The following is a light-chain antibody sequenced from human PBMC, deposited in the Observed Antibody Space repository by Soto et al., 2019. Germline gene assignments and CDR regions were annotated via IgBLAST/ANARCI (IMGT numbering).Light chain of an antibody. CDR3: QQYNSYWT. CDR2: DAS. CDR1: QSISSW. Sequence: MTQSPSTLSASVGDRVTITCRASQSISSWLAWYQQKPGKAPKLLIYDASSLESGVPSRFSGRGSGTEFTLTISSLQPDDFATYYCQQYNSYWTFGQGTKVEIK. V-gene: IGKV1-5*01. J-gene: IGKJ1*01.